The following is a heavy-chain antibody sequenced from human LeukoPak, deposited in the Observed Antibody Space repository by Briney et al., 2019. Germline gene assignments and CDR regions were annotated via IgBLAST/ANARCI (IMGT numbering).Heavy chain of an antibody. J-gene: IGHJ5*02. V-gene: IGHV1-18*04. CDR1: GYTFTGYY. CDR3: ARGGHRRYYYTSGSAFDP. D-gene: IGHD3-10*01. CDR2: ISAYNGNT. Sequence: ASVKVSCKASGYTFTGYYMHWVRQAPGQGLEWMGWISAYNGNTHYAQNLQGRVTMTTDTSTSTAYMEMKSLRSDDTAVYYCARGGHRRYYYTSGSAFDPCGQGTLVTVSS.